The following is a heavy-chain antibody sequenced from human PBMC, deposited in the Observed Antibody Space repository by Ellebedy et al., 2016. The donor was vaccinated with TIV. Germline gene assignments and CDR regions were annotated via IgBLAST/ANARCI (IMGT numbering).Heavy chain of an antibody. J-gene: IGHJ6*02. D-gene: IGHD5-18*01. CDR1: GGSISSYY. V-gene: IGHV4-59*08. CDR3: ARHGGYSYGYDYYYYGMDV. CDR2: IYYSGST. Sequence: MPSETLSLTCTVSGGSISSYYWSWIRQPPGKGLEWIGYIYYSGSTYYNPSLKSRVTISVDTSKNQFSLKLSSVTAADTAVYYCARHGGYSYGYDYYYYGMDVWGQGTTVTVSS.